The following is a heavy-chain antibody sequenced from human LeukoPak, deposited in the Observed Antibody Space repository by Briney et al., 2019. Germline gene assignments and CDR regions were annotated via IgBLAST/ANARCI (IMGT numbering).Heavy chain of an antibody. J-gene: IGHJ4*02. Sequence: PGGSLRLSCAASGFTFSSYAMHWVRQAPGKGLEWVAVISYDGSNKYYADSVKGRFTISRDNSKNTLYLQMNSLRAEDTAVYYCAREFSGGRVIMAHFDYWGQGTLDTVSS. CDR3: AREFSGGRVIMAHFDY. CDR1: GFTFSSYA. D-gene: IGHD3-3*01. CDR2: ISYDGSNK. V-gene: IGHV3-30-3*01.